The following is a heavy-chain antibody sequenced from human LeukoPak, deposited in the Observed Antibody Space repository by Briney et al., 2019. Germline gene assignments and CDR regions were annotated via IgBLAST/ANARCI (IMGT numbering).Heavy chain of an antibody. CDR1: GDSISNNY. V-gene: IGHV4-59*01. J-gene: IGHJ3*01. CDR3: VRMEEYRLHATMAFDL. Sequence: PSETLSLTCTVSGDSISNNYWGWIRQPPGKGLEWIAYLYYTGSTYYNPSLQSRVSISADTSKKQVSLKMTSVTAADTAIYYCVRMEEYRLHATMAFDLWGRGTAVTVSA. D-gene: IGHD2-2*01. CDR2: LYYTGST.